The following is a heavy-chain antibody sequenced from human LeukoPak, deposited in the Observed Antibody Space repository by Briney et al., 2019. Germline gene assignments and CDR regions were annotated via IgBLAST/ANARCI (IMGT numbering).Heavy chain of an antibody. CDR3: AIRQDVFNI. Sequence: GGSLRLSCVASGFAFSDYGVHWVRQAPGKGLEWVAVIWYDGSNEHYADSVKGRFTISRDNSKNTLYLQMNSLRAEDTAVYYCAIRQDVFNIWGQGTMVTVSS. V-gene: IGHV3-33*01. CDR2: IWYDGSNE. J-gene: IGHJ3*02. CDR1: GFAFSDYG.